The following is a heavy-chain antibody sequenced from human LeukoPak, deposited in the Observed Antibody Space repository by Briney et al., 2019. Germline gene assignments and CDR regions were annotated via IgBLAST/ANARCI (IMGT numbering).Heavy chain of an antibody. D-gene: IGHD3-22*01. V-gene: IGHV4-59*11. CDR1: GGSISSHY. Sequence: SETLSLTCSVSGGSISSHYWSWIRQPPGKGLEWIGYIYYSGTTNYNPSLKSRVTISVDMSKNQFSLKLSSVTAADTAVYYCARDVYYYDSSGYRGNWFDPWGQGILVTVSS. CDR3: ARDVYYYDSSGYRGNWFDP. J-gene: IGHJ5*02. CDR2: IYYSGTT.